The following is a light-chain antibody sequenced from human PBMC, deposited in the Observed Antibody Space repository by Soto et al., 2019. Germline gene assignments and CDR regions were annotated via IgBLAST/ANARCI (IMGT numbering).Light chain of an antibody. V-gene: IGKV3-20*01. Sequence: EVVLTQSPATLSLSPGQRATLSCRASQSVGKFLSWYQQKPGQAPRLLIYDTSNRATGIPDRFSGSGSGTDFTLTISRLEPEDFAVYYCQQYGSSPYTFGQRTKVDIK. CDR2: DTS. CDR1: QSVGKF. J-gene: IGKJ2*01. CDR3: QQYGSSPYT.